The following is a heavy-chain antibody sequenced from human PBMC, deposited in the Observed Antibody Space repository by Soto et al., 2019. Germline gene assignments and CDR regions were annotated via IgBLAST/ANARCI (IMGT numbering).Heavy chain of an antibody. V-gene: IGHV2-26*01. CDR1: GFSLTIPRLG. J-gene: IGHJ6*02. CDR2: IFSDDDK. D-gene: IGHD2-21*01. CDR3: TRIPCKLFSDYYYFGMDV. Sequence: QVTLKEAGPVLLKPTETLTLTCTVSGFSLTIPRLGVSWVRQPPGKALEWLAHIFSDDDKSYSTSLQRRLTISQDTSKSQVVFSMTNLEPADTATYYCTRIPCKLFSDYYYFGMDVWGQGATVNVAS.